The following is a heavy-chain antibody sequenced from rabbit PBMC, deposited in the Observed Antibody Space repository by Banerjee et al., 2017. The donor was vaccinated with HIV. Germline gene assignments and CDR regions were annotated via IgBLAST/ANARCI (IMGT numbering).Heavy chain of an antibody. D-gene: IGHD4-1*01. CDR3: ARDLSSSGWSDFAL. CDR2: INTGSGTT. V-gene: IGHV1S43*01. J-gene: IGHJ4*01. Sequence: QQQLEESGGDLVKPEGSLTLTCKASGFTISSGYYMCWVRQAPGKGLEWIGCINTGSGTTYYASWAKDRFSITRSTSLNTVTLQMTSLTAADTATYFCARDLSSSGWSDFALWGPGTLVTVS. CDR1: GFTISSGYY.